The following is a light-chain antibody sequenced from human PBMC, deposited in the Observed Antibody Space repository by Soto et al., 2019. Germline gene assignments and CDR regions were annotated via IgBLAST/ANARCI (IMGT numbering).Light chain of an antibody. CDR2: EVR. J-gene: IGLJ3*02. Sequence: QSALTQPASVSGSPGQSSAISGTGTSSDVGDYNYVSWYQHHPGKAPKVMIHEVRNRPSGVSNRFSGSKSGNTASLTISRIQAEDEADYYCNSYSSISTGVFCGGTKLTV. CDR3: NSYSSISTGV. V-gene: IGLV2-14*01. CDR1: SSDVGDYNY.